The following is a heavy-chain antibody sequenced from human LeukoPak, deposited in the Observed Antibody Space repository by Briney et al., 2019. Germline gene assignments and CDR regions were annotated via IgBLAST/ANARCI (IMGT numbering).Heavy chain of an antibody. CDR2: IAHDGTT. J-gene: IGHJ4*02. D-gene: IGHD2-15*01. CDR3: TREDRPYCPFAY. V-gene: IGHV4-4*02. CDR1: GGSIDITNY. Sequence: PYETLPLTCGVSGGSIDITNYWSWVRQAPGKGLEWIGEIAHDGTTNYNPSLRSRVAMSFDRANNQFSLSLTSVTAADTAVYYCTREDRPYCPFAYWGQG.